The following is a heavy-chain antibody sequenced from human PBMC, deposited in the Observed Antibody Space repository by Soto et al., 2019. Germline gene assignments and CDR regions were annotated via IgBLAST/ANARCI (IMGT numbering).Heavy chain of an antibody. Sequence: EVQLLESGGGLVQPGGSLRLSCAASGFTFSSYAMAWVRQAPGKGLEWVSSLRGDDFTTYYADSVKGRFTISRDNSKNTVYLQMNDLRAEDTALYYCAKVIGLLDPFDMWGQGTMVTVSS. V-gene: IGHV3-23*01. CDR3: AKVIGLLDPFDM. CDR2: LRGDDFTT. CDR1: GFTFSSYA. D-gene: IGHD3-3*01. J-gene: IGHJ3*02.